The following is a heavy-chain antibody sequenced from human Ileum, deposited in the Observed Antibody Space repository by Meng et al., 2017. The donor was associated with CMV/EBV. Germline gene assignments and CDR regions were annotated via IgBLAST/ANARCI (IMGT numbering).Heavy chain of an antibody. Sequence: QVQLVESGAEVKKPGVSGKVSCTTSGFNFSDYYIHWVRQAPGQGLEWMGWVNSKNTATNYARKFQGRVSMTRDTSISTAHMELSRLMSDDTAVYYCVRSSGWALFDYWGQGTLVTVSS. J-gene: IGHJ4*02. CDR3: VRSSGWALFDY. D-gene: IGHD6-19*01. V-gene: IGHV1-2*02. CDR2: VNSKNTAT. CDR1: GFNFSDYY.